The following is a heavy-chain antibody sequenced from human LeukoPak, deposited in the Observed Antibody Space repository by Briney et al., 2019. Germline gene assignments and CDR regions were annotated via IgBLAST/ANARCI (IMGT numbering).Heavy chain of an antibody. J-gene: IGHJ3*02. CDR3: TKDLFERLTPYTAFDI. CDR2: ITWNNDKI. V-gene: IGHV3-9*01. D-gene: IGHD3-9*01. Sequence: PGGSLRLSCAASGLTFEDYAMHWVRQAPGRGLEWVSSITWNNDKIAYTDPVKGRFTISRDNARSSLYLQMNSLRPEDTALYYCTKDLFERLTPYTAFDIWGQGTMVSVSS. CDR1: GLTFEDYA.